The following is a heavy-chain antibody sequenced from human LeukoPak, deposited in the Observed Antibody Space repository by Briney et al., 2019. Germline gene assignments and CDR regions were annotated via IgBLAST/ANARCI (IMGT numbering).Heavy chain of an antibody. D-gene: IGHD3-16*02. Sequence: GGSLRLSCAASGFTFSTYAMSWVRQAPGKGLEWVSTISGSGANTYYADSVRGRLTISRDNSKNTLYLHMNSLRAEDTAVYYCAKEGAGYTNPYYFDYWGQGTLVTVSS. J-gene: IGHJ4*02. CDR1: GFTFSTYA. CDR3: AKEGAGYTNPYYFDY. V-gene: IGHV3-23*01. CDR2: ISGSGANT.